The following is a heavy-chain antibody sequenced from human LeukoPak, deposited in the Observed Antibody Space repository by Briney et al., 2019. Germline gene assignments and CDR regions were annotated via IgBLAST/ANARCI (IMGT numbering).Heavy chain of an antibody. Sequence: SETLSLTCTVSGGSISSYYWSWIRQPPGKGLEWIGYIYYSGSTNYNPSLKSRVTISVDTSKNQFSQKLSSVTAADTAVYCCASVFSGSFDYWGQGTLVTVSS. CDR2: IYYSGST. V-gene: IGHV4-59*01. D-gene: IGHD3-22*01. CDR1: GGSISSYY. CDR3: ASVFSGSFDY. J-gene: IGHJ4*02.